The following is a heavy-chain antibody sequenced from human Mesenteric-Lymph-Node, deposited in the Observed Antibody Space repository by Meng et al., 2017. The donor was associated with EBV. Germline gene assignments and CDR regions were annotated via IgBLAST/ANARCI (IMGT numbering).Heavy chain of an antibody. Sequence: QLGLEQWVQVLLKPSDTLSVTCAVYGGCCSGYYWNWIRQPPGKGLEWFGDINLSGSTNYNPSLKSRVTISVDTSKNQLSLNLSSVTAADTAVYYCARGLHQFDSSDYWYYFDYWGQGTLVTVSS. J-gene: IGHJ4*02. CDR2: INLSGST. CDR1: GGCCSGYY. D-gene: IGHD3-22*01. V-gene: IGHV4-34*01. CDR3: ARGLHQFDSSDYWYYFDY.